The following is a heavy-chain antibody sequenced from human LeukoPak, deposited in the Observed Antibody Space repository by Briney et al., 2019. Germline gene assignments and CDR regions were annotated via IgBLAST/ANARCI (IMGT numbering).Heavy chain of an antibody. D-gene: IGHD5-24*01. J-gene: IGHJ4*02. CDR1: GGSFSGYY. V-gene: IGHV4-34*01. CDR2: IYYSGST. CDR3: ARHEEMATLHVHYFDY. Sequence: SETLSLTCAVYGGSFSGYYWSWIRQPPGKGLEWIGSIYYSGSTYYNPSLKSRVTISVDTSKNQFSLKLSSVTAADTAVYYCARHEEMATLHVHYFDYWGQGTLVTVSS.